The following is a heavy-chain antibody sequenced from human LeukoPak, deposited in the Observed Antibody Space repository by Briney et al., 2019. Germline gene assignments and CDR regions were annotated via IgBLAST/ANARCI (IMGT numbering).Heavy chain of an antibody. CDR1: GFTFSIYP. V-gene: IGHV3-30-3*01. Sequence: PGGSLRLSCAASGFTFSIYPIHWVRQAPGEGLEWVAIISHDGSNKYYADSVKGRFTISRDNSKNTLYLQMNSLRAEDTAVYYCARDRVSGGRGWYGEDYWGQGTPVTVSS. J-gene: IGHJ4*02. CDR2: ISHDGSNK. CDR3: ARDRVSGGRGWYGEDY. D-gene: IGHD6-19*01.